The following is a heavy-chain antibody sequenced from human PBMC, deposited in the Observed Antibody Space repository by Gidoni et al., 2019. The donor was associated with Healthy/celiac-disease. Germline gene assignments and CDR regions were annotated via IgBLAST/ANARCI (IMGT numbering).Heavy chain of an antibody. CDR1: GYPLTELS. CDR3: ASLPPITMVRGNWPENNWFDP. CDR2: FDPEDGET. V-gene: IGHV1-24*01. D-gene: IGHD3-10*01. J-gene: IGHJ5*02. Sequence: QVQLVQSGAEVQNPGASVKVSCTASGYPLTELSMHWVRQAPGKGLEWMGGFDPEDGETIYAQKFQGRVTMTEDTSTDTAYMELSSLRSEDTAVYYCASLPPITMVRGNWPENNWFDPWGQGTLVTVSS.